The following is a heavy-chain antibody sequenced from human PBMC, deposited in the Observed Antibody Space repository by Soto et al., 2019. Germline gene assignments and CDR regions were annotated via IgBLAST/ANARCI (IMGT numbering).Heavy chain of an antibody. Sequence: QMHLAQSGAEVKTPGASVKVSCKTSGYNFATYYIQWVRQAPGQGLEWMGIINPRGGSANYPQKFQGRVTMTSDTSTSTVHMEPSSLRSEDKAVYFCARVVRGSDYWGQGSLVTVSS. J-gene: IGHJ4*02. CDR2: INPRGGSA. V-gene: IGHV1-46*01. CDR1: GYNFATYY. D-gene: IGHD3-10*01. CDR3: ARVVRGSDY.